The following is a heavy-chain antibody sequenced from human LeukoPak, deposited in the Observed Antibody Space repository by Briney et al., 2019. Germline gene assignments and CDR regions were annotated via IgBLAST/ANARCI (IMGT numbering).Heavy chain of an antibody. CDR2: INHSGST. J-gene: IGHJ4*02. Sequence: PSETLSLTCAIYGGSFSGYYWSWIRQPPGKGLEWIGEINHSGSTNYNPSLKSRVTISVDTSKNQFSLKLSSVTAADTAVYYCARSLYRYCSGGSCYPTYFDYWGQGTLVTVSS. CDR1: GGSFSGYY. D-gene: IGHD2-15*01. CDR3: ARSLYRYCSGGSCYPTYFDY. V-gene: IGHV4-34*01.